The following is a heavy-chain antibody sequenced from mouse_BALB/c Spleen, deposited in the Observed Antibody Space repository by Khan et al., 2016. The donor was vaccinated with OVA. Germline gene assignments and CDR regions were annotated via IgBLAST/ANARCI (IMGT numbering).Heavy chain of an antibody. CDR3: ARNRDGRSYWYFDG. CDR1: GFSLSRYS. Sequence: QVQLKESGPGLVAPSQSLSITCTVSGFSLSRYSVHWVRQPPGKGLEWLGIIWSGGSTDCNSAIKSRLSISKDNSKSQVFLKMSSLQTDDTAMYYCARNRDGRSYWYFDGWCAGTTVTVSS. J-gene: IGHJ1*01. V-gene: IGHV2-6-4*01. CDR2: IWSGGST. D-gene: IGHD1-2*01.